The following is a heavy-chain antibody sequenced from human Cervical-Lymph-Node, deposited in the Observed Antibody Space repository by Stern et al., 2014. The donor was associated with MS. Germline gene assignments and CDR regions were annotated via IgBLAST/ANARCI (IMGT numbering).Heavy chain of an antibody. Sequence: QVTLKESGPALVKPTQTLTMTCTFSGFSLSSPRMRVNWLRQPPGKGLEWLARIDLADDELYSTSLRTRLAVSKDTSKNQVVVTMTNMDPVDTATYFCARMTPKSGATNFDYWGPGMLVTVSS. CDR2: IDLADDE. V-gene: IGHV2-70*04. CDR3: ARMTPKSGATNFDY. D-gene: IGHD1-26*01. J-gene: IGHJ4*02. CDR1: GFSLSSPRMR.